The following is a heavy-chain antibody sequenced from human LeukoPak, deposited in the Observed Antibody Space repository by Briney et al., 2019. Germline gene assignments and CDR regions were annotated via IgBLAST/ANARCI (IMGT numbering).Heavy chain of an antibody. V-gene: IGHV3-21*01. CDR3: ARDSAYYDFWSGSGSFHYFDY. CDR1: GFTVSSNY. J-gene: IGHJ4*02. Sequence: GGSLRLSCAASGFTVSSNYMSWVRQAPGKGLEWVSSISSSSSYIYYADSVKGRFTISRDNAKNSLYLQMNSLRAEDTAVYYCARDSAYYDFWSGSGSFHYFDYWGQGTLVTVSS. D-gene: IGHD3-3*01. CDR2: ISSSSSYI.